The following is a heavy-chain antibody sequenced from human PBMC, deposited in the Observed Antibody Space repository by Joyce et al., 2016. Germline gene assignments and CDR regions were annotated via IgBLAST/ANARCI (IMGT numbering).Heavy chain of an antibody. Sequence: QVQLVQSGAEVKKPGASVKVSCKASGYTFIGYYMHWGRQAPGQGLEWMGGINPNSGGKKDAQKFQGRLTMNRDTTSITFYLDLSRLRSDDTDVYFCARDPQLWSGHYYFDFWGQGTLVTVSS. CDR2: INPNSGGK. CDR3: ARDPQLWSGHYYFDF. D-gene: IGHD3-3*01. V-gene: IGHV1-2*02. J-gene: IGHJ4*02. CDR1: GYTFIGYY.